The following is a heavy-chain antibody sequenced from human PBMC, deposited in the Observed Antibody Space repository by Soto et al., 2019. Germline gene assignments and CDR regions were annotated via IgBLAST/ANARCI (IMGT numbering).Heavy chain of an antibody. Sequence: QVQLVQSGAEVKKPGASVKVSCKASGYTFTSHDINWMRQTTGQGLEWMGWMNPNSGHTNYGQNFQGRVTLPRDHAINTHHMELTNQRSEDTAIYYCASDMSTTWGQGTLVTVSS. J-gene: IGHJ5*02. CDR3: ASDMSTT. CDR2: MNPNSGHT. D-gene: IGHD2-2*01. CDR1: GYTFTSHD. V-gene: IGHV1-8*01.